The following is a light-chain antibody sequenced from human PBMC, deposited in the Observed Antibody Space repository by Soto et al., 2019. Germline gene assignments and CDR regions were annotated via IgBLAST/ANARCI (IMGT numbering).Light chain of an antibody. V-gene: IGKV1-33*01. CDR1: QDITND. J-gene: IGKJ4*01. CDR2: EAS. CDR3: QKYDNVPLT. Sequence: DIQMTQSPSSLSASVGDRVTITCQASQDITNDLNWYQQKPGKAPKVLSYEASNLKTGVSSRFSGSGAGTDFTFTISSLQPEDIATSFCQKYDNVPLTFGGGTKVEIK.